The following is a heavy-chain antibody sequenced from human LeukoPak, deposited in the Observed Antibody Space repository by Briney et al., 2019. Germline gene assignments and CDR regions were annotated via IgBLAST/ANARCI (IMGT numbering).Heavy chain of an antibody. D-gene: IGHD6-19*01. V-gene: IGHV4-34*01. CDR3: ARGGPGYSSFR. CDR1: GGSFSVYY. J-gene: IGHJ4*02. Sequence: SETLPLTCAVYGGSFSVYYWSWIRPPPGKGLEYIGEINHSGSTNYNPSLKSRITISAETSKSQFSLILRSVTAADTAVYYCARGGPGYSSFRWGQGTLVSVSS. CDR2: INHSGST.